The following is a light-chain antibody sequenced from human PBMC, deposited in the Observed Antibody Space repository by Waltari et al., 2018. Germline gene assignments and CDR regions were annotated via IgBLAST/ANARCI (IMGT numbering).Light chain of an antibody. J-gene: IGLJ3*02. CDR2: DVS. Sequence: QSALTPPASVSGSPGQSITISCTGTSSDVGGYHYVHWYQQHPGKAPKLMIYDVSKRPSGVFNRFSGSKSGNTASLTISGLQAEDEADYYCSSYTSSSTWVFGGGTKLTVL. CDR1: SSDVGGYHY. V-gene: IGLV2-14*01. CDR3: SSYTSSSTWV.